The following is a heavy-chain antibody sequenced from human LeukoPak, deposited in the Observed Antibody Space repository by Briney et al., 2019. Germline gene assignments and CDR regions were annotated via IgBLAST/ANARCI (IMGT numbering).Heavy chain of an antibody. CDR1: GVTFSNFW. Sequence: GGSLRLSCAASGVTFSNFWMTWVRQAPGKGLEWVANVKQDGSEKSCVDSVKGRFTISRDNAKNSLYLQMNSLRVEDTAVYYCARGRGDSSSWYFDYWGQGTLVTASS. CDR2: VKQDGSEK. J-gene: IGHJ4*02. CDR3: ARGRGDSSSWYFDY. V-gene: IGHV3-7*01. D-gene: IGHD6-13*01.